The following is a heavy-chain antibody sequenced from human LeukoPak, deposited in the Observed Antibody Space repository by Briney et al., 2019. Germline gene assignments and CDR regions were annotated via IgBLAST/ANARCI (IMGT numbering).Heavy chain of an antibody. J-gene: IGHJ4*02. V-gene: IGHV3-23*01. CDR3: TKRRGDSNVSDY. CDR2: ISGSGGSP. Sequence: GGSLRLSCAASGFTLSSYAMNWVRQAPGKGLEWVSSISGSGGSPYYVDSVKGRFTISRDNSKNTVYLQMNSLRAEDTAVYYCTKRRGDSNVSDYWGQGTLVTVSS. CDR1: GFTLSSYA. D-gene: IGHD4-11*01.